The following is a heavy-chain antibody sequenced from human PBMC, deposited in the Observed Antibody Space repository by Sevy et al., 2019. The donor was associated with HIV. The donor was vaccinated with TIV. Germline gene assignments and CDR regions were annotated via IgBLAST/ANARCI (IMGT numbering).Heavy chain of an antibody. V-gene: IGHV3-11*01. CDR3: ARGDYDFWSGYPYYYGMDV. D-gene: IGHD3-3*01. CDR2: ISSIGSTI. Sequence: GGSLRLSCAASGFTFSDYYMSWIRQAPGKGLEWVSYISSIGSTIYYGDSVKGRFSMSRDNAKNSLYLQMNSLRAEDTAVYYCARGDYDFWSGYPYYYGMDVWGQGTTVTVSS. CDR1: GFTFSDYY. J-gene: IGHJ6*02.